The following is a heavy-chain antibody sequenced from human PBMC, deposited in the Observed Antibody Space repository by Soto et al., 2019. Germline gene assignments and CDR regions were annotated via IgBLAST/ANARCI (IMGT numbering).Heavy chain of an antibody. CDR3: ARRIDLLLNYFDA. V-gene: IGHV1-69*12. Sequence: QVQLVQSGAEVKEPGSAVKVSCKTSGGSFSDNAVTWVRQAPGKGLEWMGAIIPLYGKPSYAPTFQERVTIKAAASTSTVYMDLSSLRLADTAVSYCARRIDLLLNYFDAWGQGTLVTVSS. D-gene: IGHD3-9*01. J-gene: IGHJ5*02. CDR1: GGSFSDNA. CDR2: IIPLYGKP.